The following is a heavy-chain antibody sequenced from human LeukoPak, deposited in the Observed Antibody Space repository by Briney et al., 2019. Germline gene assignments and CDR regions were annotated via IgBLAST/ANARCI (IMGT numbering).Heavy chain of an antibody. CDR1: GFTLSSYG. D-gene: IGHD3-10*01. CDR2: IRFDGSNE. J-gene: IGHJ6*03. V-gene: IGHV3-30*02. CDR3: AKRGSYYYYMDV. Sequence: PGGSLRLSCAASGFTLSSYGVHWVRQAPGKGLEWVAFIRFDGSNENYADPVKGRFTISRDTSKNTLYLQMNSLRAEDTAVYYCAKRGSYYYYMDVWGKGTTVTVSS.